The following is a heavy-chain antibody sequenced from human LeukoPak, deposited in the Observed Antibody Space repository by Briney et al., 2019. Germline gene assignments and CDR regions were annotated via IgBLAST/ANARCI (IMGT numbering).Heavy chain of an antibody. CDR1: GDSIRSYY. Sequence: SETLSLTCSVSGDSIRSYYWSWIRQPPGKGLEWIGYSYYSGSTNYNPSLTSRVTISVDTSKNQFSLNLSSVTAADTAVYYCARGGGRHDYWGQGTLVTVSS. CDR3: ARGGGRHDY. D-gene: IGHD3-16*01. V-gene: IGHV4-59*01. J-gene: IGHJ4*02. CDR2: SYYSGST.